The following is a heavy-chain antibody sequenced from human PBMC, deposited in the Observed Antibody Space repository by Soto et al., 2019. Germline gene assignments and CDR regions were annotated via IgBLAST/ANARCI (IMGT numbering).Heavy chain of an antibody. CDR2: MYYSGST. J-gene: IGHJ4*02. CDR1: GGSINSGGYY. CDR3: ARGYRQSGYSSSWVFDY. Sequence: QVQLRESGPGLVKPSQTLSLTCTVSGGSINSGGYYWNWIRQHPGKGLEWIGYMYYSGSTYYHPFLRSPVIIPAATSENHFSLKLSSVTAADTAVYFCARGYRQSGYSSSWVFDYWGQGTLVNVSS. D-gene: IGHD6-13*01. V-gene: IGHV4-31*01.